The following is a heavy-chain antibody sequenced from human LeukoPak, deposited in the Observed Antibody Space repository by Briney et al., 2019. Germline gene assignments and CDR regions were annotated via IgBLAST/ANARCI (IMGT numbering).Heavy chain of an antibody. J-gene: IGHJ4*02. Sequence: SQSLSPTCTVAGYPISSRYYWCWMRQPPGKRLSWIGNIFHSGSTHYNPSLKSRVTMSMDTSKNQFSLRLLSVTAADTAVYYCARDRADDTGDYWGQGALVTVSS. CDR3: ARDRADDTGDY. CDR1: GYPISSRYY. V-gene: IGHV4-38-2*02. D-gene: IGHD1-1*01. CDR2: IFHSGST.